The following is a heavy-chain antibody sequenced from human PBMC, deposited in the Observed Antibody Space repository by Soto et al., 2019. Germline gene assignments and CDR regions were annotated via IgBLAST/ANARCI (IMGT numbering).Heavy chain of an antibody. Sequence: GGSLRLSCAASGFTFNNYAMNWVRQAPGKGLDWVAIVTFDGSNEYYAESVRGRFTISRDTSKNTLYLQMNSLRPEDTAVYFCARPRMTTTTRYHGMDVWGRGTTVTVSS. V-gene: IGHV3-30*03. CDR3: ARPRMTTTTRYHGMDV. CDR2: VTFDGSNE. CDR1: GFTFNNYA. D-gene: IGHD4-17*01. J-gene: IGHJ6*02.